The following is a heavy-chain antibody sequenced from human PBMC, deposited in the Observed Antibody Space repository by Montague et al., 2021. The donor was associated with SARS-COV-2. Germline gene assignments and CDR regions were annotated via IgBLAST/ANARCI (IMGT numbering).Heavy chain of an antibody. V-gene: IGHV4-59*02. D-gene: IGHD1-14*01. CDR3: ARETMTADAFDI. J-gene: IGHJ3*02. Sequence: SETLSLTCTVSGASVSSSDWGWIRQSPGKGLEWIGYFSSVGSTDYNPSLTSRVTISRDTSKNKFSLKVRSVTAAATAIYYCARETMTADAFDIWGQGTRVT. CDR1: GASVSSSD. CDR2: FSSVGST.